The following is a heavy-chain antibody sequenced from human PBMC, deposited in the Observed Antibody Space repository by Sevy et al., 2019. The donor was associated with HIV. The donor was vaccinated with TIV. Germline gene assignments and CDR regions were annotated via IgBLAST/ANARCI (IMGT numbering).Heavy chain of an antibody. J-gene: IGHJ4*02. CDR1: GYIFTSYG. CDR2: IGPNSGQS. V-gene: IGHV1-18*04. D-gene: IGHD6-13*01. Sequence: ASVKVSCKVSGYIFTSYGINWVRQAPGQGLEWMGWIGPNSGQSSYAQKFQGRVTMSTDTSTSTAYIEMRSLRSADTAVYYCVRSSSWYTDDIWGQGTLVTVSS. CDR3: VRSSSWYTDDI.